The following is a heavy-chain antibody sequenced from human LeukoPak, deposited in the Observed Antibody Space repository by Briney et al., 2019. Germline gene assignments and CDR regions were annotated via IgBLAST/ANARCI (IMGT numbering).Heavy chain of an antibody. CDR2: IKEDGSKK. J-gene: IGHJ4*02. CDR3: ARDSSGYQ. D-gene: IGHD3-22*01. Sequence: GGSLRLSCAASGFTFSTYWMSWVRQAPGKGLEWVANIKEDGSKKYYGDSVKGRFTISRDNAKNSLYLRMNSLRAEDTAVYYCARDSSGYQWGQGTLVTVSS. V-gene: IGHV3-7*01. CDR1: GFTFSTYW.